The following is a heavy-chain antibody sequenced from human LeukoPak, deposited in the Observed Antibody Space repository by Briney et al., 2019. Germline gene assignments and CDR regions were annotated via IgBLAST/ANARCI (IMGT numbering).Heavy chain of an antibody. CDR3: ARHLRLWQNWFDP. CDR2: IYPGDSDT. J-gene: IGHJ5*02. D-gene: IGHD5-18*01. Sequence: GESLKISCKGSGYSFTNYWIGWVRQMPGKGPEWMGIIYPGDSDTRYSPSFQGQVTISADKSISTAYLQWSSLKASDTAMYYCARHLRLWQNWFDPWGQGTLVTVSS. CDR1: GYSFTNYW. V-gene: IGHV5-51*01.